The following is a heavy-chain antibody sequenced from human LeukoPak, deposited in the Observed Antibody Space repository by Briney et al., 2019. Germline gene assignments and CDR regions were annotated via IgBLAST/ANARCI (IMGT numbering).Heavy chain of an antibody. V-gene: IGHV1-2*02. CDR3: ARDRLRLRFLQWTKPDNWFDS. D-gene: IGHD3-3*01. CDR1: GYTFNAYH. CDR2: INIYSGET. J-gene: IGHJ5*01. Sequence: GASVKVSCKASGYTFNAYHLHWVRQVPGQGPEWLGWINIYSGETKYSQKFEGRVSMTSDTSVTTAYMDLYSLTSDDTAVYYCARDRLRLRFLQWTKPDNWFDSWGQGTLVTVSS.